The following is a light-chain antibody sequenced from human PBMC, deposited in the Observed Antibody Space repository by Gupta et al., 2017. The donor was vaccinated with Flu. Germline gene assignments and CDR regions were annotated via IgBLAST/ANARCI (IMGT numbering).Light chain of an antibody. V-gene: IGKV4-1*01. CDR1: QSVLYSSNNKNY. Sequence: DIVLTQSPDSLAVSVGERATTSCKSSQSVLYSSNNKNYLAWYQPRPGQPPKLLIYWASTRESGVPDRFSGSGSGTDFTRTISSLQAEDVAVYYCQQYSTSPFTFGPGTKVDIK. CDR3: QQYSTSPFT. CDR2: WAS. J-gene: IGKJ3*01.